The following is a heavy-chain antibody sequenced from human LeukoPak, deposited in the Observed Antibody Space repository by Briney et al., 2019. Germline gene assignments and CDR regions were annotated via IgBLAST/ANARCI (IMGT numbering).Heavy chain of an antibody. D-gene: IGHD2-2*01. Sequence: GGSLRLSCVASGFSFSSYSMNWVRQAPGKGLEWVSSISSTSTYIYYTDSVKGRFTISRDNAKDSLYLQMDSLRAEDTAVYYCARDPSAVPTAVNWFDPWGQGTLVTVSS. CDR1: GFSFSSYS. J-gene: IGHJ5*02. CDR3: ARDPSAVPTAVNWFDP. CDR2: ISSTSTYI. V-gene: IGHV3-21*06.